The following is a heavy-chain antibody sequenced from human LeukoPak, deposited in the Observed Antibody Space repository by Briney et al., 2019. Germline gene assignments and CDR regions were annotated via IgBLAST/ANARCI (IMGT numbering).Heavy chain of an antibody. CDR3: ARLGVRGDYFDY. CDR1: GGSISSYY. CDR2: IYYSGST. D-gene: IGHD3-10*01. V-gene: IGHV4-59*08. Sequence: SETLSLTCTVSGGSISSYYWSWIRQPPGKGLEWIGYIYYSGSTNYNPSLKSRVTISVDTSKNQFSLKPSSVTAADTAVYYCARLGVRGDYFDYWGQGTLVTVSS. J-gene: IGHJ4*02.